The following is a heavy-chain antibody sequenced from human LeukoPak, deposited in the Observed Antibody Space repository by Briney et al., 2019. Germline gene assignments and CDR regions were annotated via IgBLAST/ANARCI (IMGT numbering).Heavy chain of an antibody. CDR3: AKLNHAQLRPFDP. D-gene: IGHD2-21*01. V-gene: IGHV4-39*01. Sequence: SETLSLTCSVSGGSITNSHYYWGWIRQPPGKGLEWIGSIYDSGSTYYSPSLKSRITMSVDTSKNQFSLKVTSLTAADTAVYYCAKLNHAQLRPFDPWGQGTMVTVSS. CDR1: GGSITNSHYY. J-gene: IGHJ3*01. CDR2: IYDSGST.